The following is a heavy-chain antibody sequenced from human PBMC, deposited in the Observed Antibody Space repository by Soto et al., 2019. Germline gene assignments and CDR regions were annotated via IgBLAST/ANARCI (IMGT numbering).Heavy chain of an antibody. J-gene: IGHJ4*02. CDR3: ARDMGIAAAGLDY. Sequence: PSETLSLTCAVSGGSISSSNWWSWVRQPPGKGLEWIGEIYHSGSTNYNPSLKSRVTISVVKSKNQFSLKLSSVTAADTAVYYCARDMGIAAAGLDYWGQGTLVTVSS. V-gene: IGHV4-4*02. CDR1: GGSISSSNW. CDR2: IYHSGST. D-gene: IGHD6-13*01.